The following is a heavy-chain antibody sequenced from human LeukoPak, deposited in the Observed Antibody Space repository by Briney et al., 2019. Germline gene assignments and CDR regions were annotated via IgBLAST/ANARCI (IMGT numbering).Heavy chain of an antibody. Sequence: GGSLRLSCAASGFTFSSYSMNWVRQAPGNGLEWVSSISSSSSYIYYADSVKGRFTISRDNAKNSLYLQMNSLRAEDTAVYYCARDPLDCSSTRCYTESFDYWGQGTLVTVSS. J-gene: IGHJ4*02. D-gene: IGHD2-2*02. CDR2: ISSSSSYI. CDR3: ARDPLDCSSTRCYTESFDY. V-gene: IGHV3-21*01. CDR1: GFTFSSYS.